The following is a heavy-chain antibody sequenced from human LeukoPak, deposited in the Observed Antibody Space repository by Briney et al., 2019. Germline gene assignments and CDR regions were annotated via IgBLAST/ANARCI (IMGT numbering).Heavy chain of an antibody. CDR2: INSDGSSI. D-gene: IGHD2-2*01. CDR1: GFTISSHW. CDR3: AKVVVVVPAAIEIDY. J-gene: IGHJ4*02. Sequence: PGGSLRLSCAASGFTISSHWMHWVRQGPGKGLVWVSRINSDGSSINYGDSVKGRFTISRDNAKNTLYLQMNSLRAEDTAVYYCAKVVVVVPAAIEIDYWGQGTLVTVSS. V-gene: IGHV3-74*01.